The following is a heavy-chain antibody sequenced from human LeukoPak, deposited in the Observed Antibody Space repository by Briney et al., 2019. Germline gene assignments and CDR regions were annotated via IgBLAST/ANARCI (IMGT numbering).Heavy chain of an antibody. J-gene: IGHJ4*02. CDR1: GYSFTSYW. CDR2: IDPSDAYT. CDR3: ASLPMVYASPFDY. V-gene: IGHV5-10-1*01. D-gene: IGHD2-8*01. Sequence: GESLRISCKGSGYSFTSYWISWGRQMPGKGLEWMGRIDPSDAYTNYSPSFQGHVTISADKSISTAYLQWSSLKASDTAMYYCASLPMVYASPFDYWGEGTLVTVSS.